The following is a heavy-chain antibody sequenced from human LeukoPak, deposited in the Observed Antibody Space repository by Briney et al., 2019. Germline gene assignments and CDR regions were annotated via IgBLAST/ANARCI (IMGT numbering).Heavy chain of an antibody. J-gene: IGHJ4*02. V-gene: IGHV3-30*18. CDR1: GFTFTTYG. CDR2: IASNGGSE. Sequence: GGSLRLSCAASGFTFTTYGLHWVRQAPGKGLEWVAAIASNGGSEYYADTVKGRFTISRDNSKNTLFLQMNSLRPDDTAVYYCAKRGHYSINWYHYFDYWGQGTLVTVSS. CDR3: AKRGHYSINWYHYFDY. D-gene: IGHD6-13*01.